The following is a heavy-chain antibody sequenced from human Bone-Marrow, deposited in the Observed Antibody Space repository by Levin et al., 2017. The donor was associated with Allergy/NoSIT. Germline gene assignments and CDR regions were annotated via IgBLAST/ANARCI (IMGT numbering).Heavy chain of an antibody. CDR1: GFTFDDYA. Sequence: GGSLRLSCAASGFTFDDYAMHWVRQAPGKGLEWVSGISWNSGSIGYADSVKGRFTISRDNAKNSLYLQMNSLRAEDTALYYCAKDKGLSLYYYDSSGPFDPWGQGTLVTVSS. D-gene: IGHD3-22*01. J-gene: IGHJ5*02. CDR3: AKDKGLSLYYYDSSGPFDP. V-gene: IGHV3-9*01. CDR2: ISWNSGSI.